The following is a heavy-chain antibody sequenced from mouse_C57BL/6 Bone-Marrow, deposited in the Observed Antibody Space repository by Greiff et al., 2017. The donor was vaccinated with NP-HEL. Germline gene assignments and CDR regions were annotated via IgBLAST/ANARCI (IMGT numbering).Heavy chain of an antibody. CDR3: ASVGGNYEAWFAY. CDR2: IWGVGST. V-gene: IGHV2-6*01. CDR1: GFSLTSYG. Sequence: QVQLQQSGPGLVAPSQSLSITCTVSGFSLTSYGVDWVRQSPGKGLEWLGVIWGVGSTNYNSALKSRLSISKDNSKSQVFLKMNSLQTDDTAMYYGASVGGNYEAWFAYWGQGTLVTVSA. J-gene: IGHJ3*01. D-gene: IGHD2-1*01.